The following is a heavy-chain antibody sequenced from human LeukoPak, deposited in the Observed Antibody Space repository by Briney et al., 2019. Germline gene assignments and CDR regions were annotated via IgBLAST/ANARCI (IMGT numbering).Heavy chain of an antibody. Sequence: GRSLRLSCAASGFTFSSYGMHWVRQAPGKGLEWVAVISYDGSNKYYADSVKGRFTISRDNAKNTLYLQMNSLRAEDTAVYYCAKDRWSSGYQFDYWGQGTLVTVSS. CDR1: GFTFSSYG. CDR2: ISYDGSNK. V-gene: IGHV3-30*18. J-gene: IGHJ4*02. CDR3: AKDRWSSGYQFDY. D-gene: IGHD3-22*01.